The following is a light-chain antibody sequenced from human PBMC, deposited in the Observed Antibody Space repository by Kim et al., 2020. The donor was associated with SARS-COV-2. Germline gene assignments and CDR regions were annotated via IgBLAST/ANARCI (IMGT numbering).Light chain of an antibody. CDR3: QQYNIYPYS. V-gene: IGKV1-5*03. J-gene: IGKJ2*03. Sequence: SIGDRGIITCRASQNINKWLAWYQQKPGQEPKLLIYKGSTLHTGVPSRFSGSGSGTEFSLTITSLQPDDFATYYCQQYNIYPYSFGQGTKVDIK. CDR2: KGS. CDR1: QNINKW.